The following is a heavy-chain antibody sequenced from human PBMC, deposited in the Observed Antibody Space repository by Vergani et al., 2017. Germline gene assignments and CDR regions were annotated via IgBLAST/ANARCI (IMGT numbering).Heavy chain of an antibody. J-gene: IGHJ3*02. Sequence: QVQLVQSGAEVKKPGSSVKVSCKASGGTFSSYAISWVRQAPGQGLEWMGGIIPIFGTANYAQKFQGRVTITADESTSTAYMELSSLRSEDTAVYYCARVVLPRITMVRGPYGAFDIWGQGTMVTVSS. V-gene: IGHV1-69*12. CDR1: GGTFSSYA. CDR2: IIPIFGTA. D-gene: IGHD3-10*01. CDR3: ARVVLPRITMVRGPYGAFDI.